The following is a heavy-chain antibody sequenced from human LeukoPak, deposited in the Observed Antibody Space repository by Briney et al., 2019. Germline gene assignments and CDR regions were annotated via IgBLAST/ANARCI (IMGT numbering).Heavy chain of an antibody. CDR3: VRGASSIAALNPFWYFDL. J-gene: IGHJ2*01. V-gene: IGHV1-46*01. CDR2: INPSGGST. Sequence: ASVKVSCRASGYTFTSYYMHWVRQGPGQGLEWMGIINPSGGSTSYAQKFQGRVTMTRDTSTNTVYMELSSLRSEDTAVFYCVRGASSIAALNPFWYFDLWGRGTLVTVSS. D-gene: IGHD6-6*01. CDR1: GYTFTSYY.